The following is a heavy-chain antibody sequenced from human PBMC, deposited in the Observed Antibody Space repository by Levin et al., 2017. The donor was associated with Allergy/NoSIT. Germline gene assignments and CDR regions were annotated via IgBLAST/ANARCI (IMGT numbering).Heavy chain of an antibody. CDR2: IYYSGST. CDR1: GGSISSYY. D-gene: IGHD3-10*01. CDR3: ARDGVGGFDY. J-gene: IGHJ4*02. V-gene: IGHV4-59*01. Sequence: SCTVSGGSISSYYWSWIRQPPGKGLEWIGYIYYSGSTNYNPSLKSRVTISVDTSKNQFSLKLSSVTAADTAVYYCARDGVGGFDYWGQGTLVTVSS.